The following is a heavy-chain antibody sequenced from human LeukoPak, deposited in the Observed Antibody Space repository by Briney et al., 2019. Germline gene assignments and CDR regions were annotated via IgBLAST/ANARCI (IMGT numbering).Heavy chain of an antibody. Sequence: SVKVSCKASGGTFSSYAISWVRQAPGQGLEWMGGIIPIFGTANYAQKFQGRVTITADESTSTAYMELSSLRSEDTAVYYCATSADRFVVPAASRGMDVWGQGTTVTVSS. D-gene: IGHD2-2*01. CDR3: ATSADRFVVPAASRGMDV. CDR1: GGTFSSYA. J-gene: IGHJ6*02. V-gene: IGHV1-69*13. CDR2: IIPIFGTA.